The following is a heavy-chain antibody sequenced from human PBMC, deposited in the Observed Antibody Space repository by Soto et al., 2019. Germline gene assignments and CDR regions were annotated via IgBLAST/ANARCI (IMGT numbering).Heavy chain of an antibody. J-gene: IGHJ4*02. V-gene: IGHV3-23*01. CDR3: AKDLQRPELPLPRIAAAAYFDY. D-gene: IGHD6-13*01. CDR1: GFIFRNYA. Sequence: EVQLLESGGGLVQPGGSLRLSCTASGFIFRNYAMSWVRQAPGKGLEWVSGISNSGDTTKYVDSVRGRFTISRDNSKNTLYLQMNSLRAEDTAVYYCAKDLQRPELPLPRIAAAAYFDYWGQGTLVTVSS. CDR2: ISNSGDTT.